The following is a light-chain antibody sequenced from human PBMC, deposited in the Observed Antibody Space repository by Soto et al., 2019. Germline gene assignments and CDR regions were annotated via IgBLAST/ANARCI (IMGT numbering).Light chain of an antibody. CDR1: QSISAY. CDR3: QQYGSSPPKT. V-gene: IGKV3-20*01. J-gene: IGKJ1*01. CDR2: GAS. Sequence: TQSPSSLSASVGDRVTITCRASQSISAYLAWYQQKPGQAPRLLLYGASTRATGIPDRFSGSGSGTEFTLTISRLEPEDLAVYYCQQYGSSPPKTFGQGTKVDIK.